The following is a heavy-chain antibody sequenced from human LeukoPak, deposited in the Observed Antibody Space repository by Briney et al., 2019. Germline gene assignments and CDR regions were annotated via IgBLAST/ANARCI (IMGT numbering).Heavy chain of an antibody. J-gene: IGHJ6*02. CDR2: IRPDGSHI. Sequence: PGGSLRLSCAASGFSFSTFVMHWVRQAPGKGLEWVAVIRPDGSHISYVDPVKGRFTISRDNSKHTLYLQMNSLRAEDTAVYYCARDLDYSGSYYYGMDVWGQGTTVTVSS. V-gene: IGHV3-33*01. CDR1: GFSFSTFV. CDR3: ARDLDYSGSYYYGMDV. D-gene: IGHD1-26*01.